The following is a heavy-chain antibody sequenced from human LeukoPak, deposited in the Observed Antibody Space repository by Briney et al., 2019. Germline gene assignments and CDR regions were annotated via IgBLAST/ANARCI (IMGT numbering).Heavy chain of an antibody. CDR2: INPSSGNT. J-gene: IGHJ4*02. Sequence: ASGKVSCKAAGYTFTTSHMHWRRQAPGPGLEWMGIINPSSGNTMFAQKFRDRVNVTRDTSTSTVYLELSSLKSEDTAVFYCARDKGNSLYWFEYWGQGTLVTVSS. CDR1: GYTFTTSH. V-gene: IGHV1-46*01. D-gene: IGHD2-15*01. CDR3: ARDKGNSLYWFEY.